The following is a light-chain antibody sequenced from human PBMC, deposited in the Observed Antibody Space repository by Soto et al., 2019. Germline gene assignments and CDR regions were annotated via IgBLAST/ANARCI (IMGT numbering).Light chain of an antibody. CDR1: QSVSSSY. V-gene: IGKV3-20*01. Sequence: EIVLTQSPGTLSLSPGERATLSCRASQSVSSSYLAWYQQKPGQAPSLLIYGASNRATGVPDRFSGGGSGTDFTLTISRLEPEDFAVYFCQQYVTAPRTFGQGTKVDIK. CDR2: GAS. CDR3: QQYVTAPRT. J-gene: IGKJ1*01.